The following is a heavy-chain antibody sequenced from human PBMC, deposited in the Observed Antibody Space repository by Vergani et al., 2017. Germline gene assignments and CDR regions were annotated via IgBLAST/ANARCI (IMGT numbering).Heavy chain of an antibody. CDR1: GGSISSGSYY. D-gene: IGHD2-15*01. CDR2: IYTSGST. V-gene: IGHV4-61*02. Sequence: QVQLQESGPGLVKPSQTLSLTCTVSGGSISSGSYYWSWIRQPAGKGLEWIGRIYTSGSTNYHPSLKSRVTISVDTSKNQFSLKISAVTAADTAVYYCAIVFCSGGSCYRETTYNWFDPWGQGTLVTVSS. CDR3: AIVFCSGGSCYRETTYNWFDP. J-gene: IGHJ5*02.